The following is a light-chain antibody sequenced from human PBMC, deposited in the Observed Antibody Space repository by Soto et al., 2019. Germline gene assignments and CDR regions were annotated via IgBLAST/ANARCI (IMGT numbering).Light chain of an antibody. CDR3: CLYTFSSTHLV. CDR1: SSDVGGYNY. CDR2: DVS. J-gene: IGLJ2*01. V-gene: IGLV2-14*01. Sequence: QSALTQPASVSGSPGQSITISCTGTSSDVGGYNYVSWYQQHPGKAPKLMIYDVSNRPSGVSTRFSGSMSGNTASLTISRLQAEDEAAYYCCLYTFSSTHLVFGGVPKLTLL.